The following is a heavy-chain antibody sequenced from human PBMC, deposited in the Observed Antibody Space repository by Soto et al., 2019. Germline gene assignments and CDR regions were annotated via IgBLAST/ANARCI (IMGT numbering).Heavy chain of an antibody. CDR2: ISNHGYTT. J-gene: IGHJ4*02. V-gene: IGHV3-23*01. D-gene: IGHD2-2*01. CDR1: GLSFSTSG. Sequence: PGGSLRLSCAASGLSFSTSGMSWVRQPPGKGLEWVSSISNHGYTTYYTDSVKGRFSTSRDNSRDTLYLQMNSLRAEDTAVYYCARGAQTSPIDYWGQGTLVTVSS. CDR3: ARGAQTSPIDY.